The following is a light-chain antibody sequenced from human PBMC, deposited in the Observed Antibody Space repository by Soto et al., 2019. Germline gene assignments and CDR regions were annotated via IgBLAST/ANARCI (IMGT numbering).Light chain of an antibody. J-gene: IGKJ4*01. Sequence: EIVLTQSPGTLSLSPGERGTLSCRASQSVRNNYLAWYQQKPGQAPRFLIYGASTRATGIPDRFSGGGSGTDFTLTISRLEPEDFAVYYCQQFGSYPLTFGGGTKVDI. CDR3: QQFGSYPLT. CDR1: QSVRNNY. CDR2: GAS. V-gene: IGKV3-20*01.